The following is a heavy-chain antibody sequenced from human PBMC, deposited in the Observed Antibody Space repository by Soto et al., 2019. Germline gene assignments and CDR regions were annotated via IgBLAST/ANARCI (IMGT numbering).Heavy chain of an antibody. V-gene: IGHV4-38-2*01. Sequence: PSETLSLTCAVSGHSISSGYYWGWIRQSPGRGLEWIGSAHHSGNTYYNPSLKSRVTISLDTSKNDCSLRLSSVTAADTAVYYCARGGQLGFYDSTNYNPPGGYYGFDVWGQGTTVTVSS. CDR3: ARGGQLGFYDSTNYNPPGGYYGFDV. CDR2: AHHSGNT. CDR1: GHSISSGYY. D-gene: IGHD3-22*01. J-gene: IGHJ6*02.